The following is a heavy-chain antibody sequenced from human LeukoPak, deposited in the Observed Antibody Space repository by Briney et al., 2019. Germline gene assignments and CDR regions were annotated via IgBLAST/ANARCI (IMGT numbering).Heavy chain of an antibody. V-gene: IGHV1-2*02. D-gene: IGHD3-22*01. J-gene: IGHJ4*02. CDR1: GYTFTGYY. CDR3: ARAHGYYDSSGYYFTLDY. Sequence: GASVKVSCKASGYTFTGYYMHWVRQAPGQGLEWMGWINPNSGGTNHAQKFQGRVTMTRDTSISTAYMELSRLRSDDTAVYYCARAHGYYDSSGYYFTLDYWGQGTLVTVSS. CDR2: INPNSGGT.